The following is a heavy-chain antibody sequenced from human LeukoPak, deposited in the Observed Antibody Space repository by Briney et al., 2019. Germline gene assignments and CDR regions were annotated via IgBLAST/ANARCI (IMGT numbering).Heavy chain of an antibody. J-gene: IGHJ6*02. V-gene: IGHV1-3*01. Sequence: ASVKVSCKASGYIFTTYAMHWVRQAPGQRLEWMGWINAGNGNTKYSQKFQGRVTITRDTSASTAYMELSSLRSEDTAVYYCARDRGAYYDFWSGYYPGFGMDVWGQGTTVTVSS. CDR2: INAGNGNT. D-gene: IGHD3-3*01. CDR1: GYIFTTYA. CDR3: ARDRGAYYDFWSGYYPGFGMDV.